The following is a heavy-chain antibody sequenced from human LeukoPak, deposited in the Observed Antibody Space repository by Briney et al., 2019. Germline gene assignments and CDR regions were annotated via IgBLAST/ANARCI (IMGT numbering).Heavy chain of an antibody. Sequence: SETLSLTCTVSGGSISSYYWSWIRQPPGKGLEWIGYIYYSGSTNYNPSLKSRVTISVDTSKNQFSLKLSSVTAADTAVYYCAEITIFGVPRAPYWGQGTLVTVSS. V-gene: IGHV4-59*12. CDR1: GGSISSYY. D-gene: IGHD3-3*01. CDR2: IYYSGST. J-gene: IGHJ4*02. CDR3: AEITIFGVPRAPY.